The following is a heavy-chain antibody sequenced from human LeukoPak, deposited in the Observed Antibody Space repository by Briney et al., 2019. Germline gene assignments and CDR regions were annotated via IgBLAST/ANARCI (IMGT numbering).Heavy chain of an antibody. CDR1: GYTFTSYD. Sequence: GASVKVSCKASGYTFTSYDINWVRQATGQGLEWMGWMNPNRGNTGYAQKFQGRVTMTRNTSISTAYMELSSLRSEDTAVHYCARATDTAMVTPWGQGTLVTVSS. CDR3: ARATDTAMVTP. D-gene: IGHD5-18*01. V-gene: IGHV1-8*01. J-gene: IGHJ5*02. CDR2: MNPNRGNT.